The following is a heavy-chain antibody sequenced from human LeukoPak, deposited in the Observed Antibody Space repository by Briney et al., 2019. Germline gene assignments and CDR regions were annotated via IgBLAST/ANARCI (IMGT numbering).Heavy chain of an antibody. CDR3: ARILPLYYDSRAGPYGMDV. Sequence: SVKVSCKASGGTFSSYAISWVRQAPGQGLEWMGGFIPIFGTANYAQKFQGRVTITADESTSTAYMELSSLRSEDTAVYYCARILPLYYDSRAGPYGMDVWGQGTTVTVSS. J-gene: IGHJ6*02. V-gene: IGHV1-69*13. D-gene: IGHD3-22*01. CDR1: GGTFSSYA. CDR2: FIPIFGTA.